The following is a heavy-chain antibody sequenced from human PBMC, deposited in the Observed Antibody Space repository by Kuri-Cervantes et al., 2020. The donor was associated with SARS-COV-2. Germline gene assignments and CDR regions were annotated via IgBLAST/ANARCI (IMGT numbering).Heavy chain of an antibody. Sequence: SETLSLTCTVSGYSISSGYYWGWIRQPPGKGLEWIGRIYTSGSTNYNPSLKSRVTISVDTSKNQFSLKLSSVTAADTAVYYCARVEAARPDNWFDPWGQGTLVTVSS. V-gene: IGHV4-38-2*02. CDR3: ARVEAARPDNWFDP. D-gene: IGHD6-6*01. CDR1: GYSISSGYY. J-gene: IGHJ5*02. CDR2: IYTSGST.